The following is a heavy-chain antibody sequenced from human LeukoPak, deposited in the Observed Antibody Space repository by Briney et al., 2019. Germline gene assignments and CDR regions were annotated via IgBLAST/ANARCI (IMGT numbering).Heavy chain of an antibody. CDR2: ISGSGGST. V-gene: IGHV3-23*01. J-gene: IGHJ4*02. CDR1: GFTFSSYA. D-gene: IGHD1-20*01. Sequence: GGSLRLSCAASGFTFSSYAMSWVRQAPGKGLEWVSAISGSGGSTYYADSVKGRFTISRDNSKNKMYLQMNSLRAEDTGVYYCAKVGYKWNPGYFDYWGQGTLVTVSS. CDR3: AKVGYKWNPGYFDY.